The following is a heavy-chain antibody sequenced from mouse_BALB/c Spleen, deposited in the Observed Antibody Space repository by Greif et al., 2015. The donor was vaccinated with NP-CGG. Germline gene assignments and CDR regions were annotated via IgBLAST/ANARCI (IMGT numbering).Heavy chain of an antibody. J-gene: IGHJ3*01. CDR3: AGNGYSFAY. CDR2: IYPGDGDT. Sequence: VQLQQSGPELVKPGASVKISCKASGYAFSSSWMNWVKQRPGQGLEWIGRIYPGDGDTNYNGKFKGKATLTADKSSSTAYMQLSSLTSVDSAVYFCAGNGYSFAYWGQGTLVTVSA. D-gene: IGHD2-2*01. V-gene: IGHV1-82*01. CDR1: GYAFSSSW.